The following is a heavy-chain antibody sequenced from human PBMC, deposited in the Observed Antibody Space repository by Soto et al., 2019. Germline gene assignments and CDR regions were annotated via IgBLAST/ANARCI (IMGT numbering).Heavy chain of an antibody. CDR2: IRQDGGAQ. CDR1: GFTFTTYW. D-gene: IGHD3-10*01. J-gene: IGHJ5*02. CDR3: VRGGHGSGSYLGSS. V-gene: IGHV3-7*03. Sequence: GGSLRLSCVASGFTFTTYWMSWVRQAPGKGLQWVANIRQDGGAQYYVDSVRGRFTISRDNAKNSVYLQMDSLRVEDTAVYYCVRGGHGSGSYLGSSWGQGTLVTVSS.